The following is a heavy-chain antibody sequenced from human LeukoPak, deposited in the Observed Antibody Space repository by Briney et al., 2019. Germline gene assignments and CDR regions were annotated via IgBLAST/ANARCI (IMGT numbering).Heavy chain of an antibody. V-gene: IGHV4-4*07. CDR3: GGSIGASGYSNPIGAFDI. J-gene: IGHJ3*02. D-gene: IGHD3-3*01. Sequence: SETLSLTCTVSGCSISSYYGRCLRQPAGKGLEWIGRIYSSGSTNYNPSLKSRVTISVDTPKNQFSLKLSSVTAADTAVYYCGGSIGASGYSNPIGAFDIWRRGTMVSVSS. CDR2: IYSSGST. CDR1: GCSISSYY.